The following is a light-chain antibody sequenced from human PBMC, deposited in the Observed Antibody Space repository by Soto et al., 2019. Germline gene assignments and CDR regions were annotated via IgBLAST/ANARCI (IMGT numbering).Light chain of an antibody. Sequence: DIQMTQSPSTLSASVGDRVAITFRASQTISSWLAWYQQKPGKAPKLLIYKASTLKSGVPSRFSGSGSGTEFTLTISSLQPDDFATYYCQHYTSYSEAFGQGTKVDIK. CDR2: KAS. CDR3: QHYTSYSEA. J-gene: IGKJ1*01. V-gene: IGKV1-5*03. CDR1: QTISSW.